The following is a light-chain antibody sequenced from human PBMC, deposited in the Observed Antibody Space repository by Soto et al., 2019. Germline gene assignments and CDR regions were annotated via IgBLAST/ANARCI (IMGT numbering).Light chain of an antibody. CDR3: QQYNNWPPSFT. Sequence: EVVLTQSPAILSLSPGERATLSCRASQSVKSSLAWYQQKPGQPPRLLIYDASHRATGIPARFSGSGSGTDFTLTISSLEPEDVAVYFCQQYNNWPPSFTFGPGTKVDIK. CDR2: DAS. CDR1: QSVKSS. V-gene: IGKV3-11*01. J-gene: IGKJ3*01.